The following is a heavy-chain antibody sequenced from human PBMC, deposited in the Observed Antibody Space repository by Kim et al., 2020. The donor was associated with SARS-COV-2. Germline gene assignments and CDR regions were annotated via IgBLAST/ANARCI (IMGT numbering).Heavy chain of an antibody. D-gene: IGHD2-21*01. CDR3: ARIEVFDFDY. CDR2: INHSGST. Sequence: SETLSLTCAVYGGSFSNYYWSWIRQSPGKGLEWIGEINHSGSTNYNPPLKSRVTISVDTSKNQFSLKLSSVTAADTAVYYCARIEVFDFDYWGQGTLVTV. J-gene: IGHJ4*02. CDR1: GGSFSNYY. V-gene: IGHV4-34*01.